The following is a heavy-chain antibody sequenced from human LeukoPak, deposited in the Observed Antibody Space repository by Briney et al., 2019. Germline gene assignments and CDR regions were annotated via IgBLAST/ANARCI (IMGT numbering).Heavy chain of an antibody. CDR1: GYTFTSYG. CDR2: ISTYTGNS. V-gene: IGHV1-18*01. J-gene: IGHJ4*02. D-gene: IGHD4-17*01. CDR3: ARTMTTLTTHGELDF. Sequence: GASVKVSCKASGYTFTSYGISWVRQAPGQGLEWMGRISTYTGNSNYAQKYQDRVTMTTDTSTSTAYMELRNLSSDDTAVYYCARTMTTLTTHGELDFWGQGTLVTVSS.